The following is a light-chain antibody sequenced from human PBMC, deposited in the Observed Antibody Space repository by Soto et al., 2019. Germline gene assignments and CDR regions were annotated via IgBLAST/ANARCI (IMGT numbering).Light chain of an antibody. Sequence: VMTQSPATLSVSPGERATLSCRASQNLRSSLAWYQQKPGQAPRLLIYGASTRATGIPARFSGSGSGTEFTLTISCLQSEDFATYYCQQYYSYPWTFGQGTMVDI. V-gene: IGKV3-15*01. CDR1: QNLRSS. CDR3: QQYYSYPWT. CDR2: GAS. J-gene: IGKJ1*01.